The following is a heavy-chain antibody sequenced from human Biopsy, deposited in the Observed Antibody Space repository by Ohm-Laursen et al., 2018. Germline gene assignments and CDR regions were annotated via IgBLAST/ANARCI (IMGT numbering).Heavy chain of an antibody. D-gene: IGHD3-22*01. Sequence: GSSVKVSCKGSGYAVNDYFLHWLRQAPGQGPEWMGWISPNSGGTNYAQKFQGRVTMTRDTSISTAYVDLSSLRSDGTAVYYCTRGGYYYDSLAYYYWFDPWGQGTQVTVSS. J-gene: IGHJ5*02. CDR1: GYAVNDYF. CDR2: ISPNSGGT. CDR3: TRGGYYYDSLAYYYWFDP. V-gene: IGHV1-2*02.